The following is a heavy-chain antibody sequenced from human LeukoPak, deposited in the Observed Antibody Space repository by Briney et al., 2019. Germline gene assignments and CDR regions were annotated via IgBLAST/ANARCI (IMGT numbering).Heavy chain of an antibody. J-gene: IGHJ2*01. V-gene: IGHV4-59*01. CDR3: ARSFLGDWYFDL. D-gene: IGHD1-26*01. CDR1: GGSISSYY. Sequence: SETLSLTCTVSGGSISSYYWSWIRQPPGVGLEWIGCIYYSGSTNYNPSLKSRVTISVDTSKDQFSLRLTSVTAADTAVYYCARSFLGDWYFDLWGRGTLVTVSS. CDR2: IYYSGST.